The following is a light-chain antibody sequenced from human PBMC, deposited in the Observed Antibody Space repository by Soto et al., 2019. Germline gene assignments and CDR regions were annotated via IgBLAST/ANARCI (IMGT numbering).Light chain of an antibody. CDR2: GAS. V-gene: IGKV3-20*01. J-gene: IGKJ4*01. Sequence: EIVLTQSPGTLSLSPGERATLSCRASQSVSNNYLAWYQQKPGQAPRLLISGASSRATGIPDSFNGSGSGTDVTLTISRREPEDFAVYYCQQYCSSPLTFGGGTKVEIK. CDR1: QSVSNNY. CDR3: QQYCSSPLT.